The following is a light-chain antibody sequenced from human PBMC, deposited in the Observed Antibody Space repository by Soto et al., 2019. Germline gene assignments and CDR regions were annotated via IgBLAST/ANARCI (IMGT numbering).Light chain of an antibody. CDR2: LNSDGSH. J-gene: IGLJ2*01. CDR1: SGHSSYA. CDR3: QTWGTGKEEV. Sequence: QLVLTQSPSASASLGASVKLTCTLSSGHSSYAIAWHQQQPEKGPRYLMKLNSDGSHSKGDGIPDRFSGSSSGAERYLTISSLQSEDEADYYCQTWGTGKEEVFGGGTKLTVL. V-gene: IGLV4-69*01.